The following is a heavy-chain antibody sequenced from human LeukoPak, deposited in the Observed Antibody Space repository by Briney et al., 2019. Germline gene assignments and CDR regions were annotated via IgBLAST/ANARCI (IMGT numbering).Heavy chain of an antibody. J-gene: IGHJ3*02. D-gene: IGHD6-6*01. Sequence: PSETLSLTCTVSGGSISSYYWSWIRQPPGKGLEWIGYIYYSGSTNYNPSLKSRVTISVDTSKNQFSLKLSSVTAADTAVYYCARVGYSCSSGAFDIWGQGTMVTVSS. CDR1: GGSISSYY. V-gene: IGHV4-59*01. CDR3: ARVGYSCSSGAFDI. CDR2: IYYSGST.